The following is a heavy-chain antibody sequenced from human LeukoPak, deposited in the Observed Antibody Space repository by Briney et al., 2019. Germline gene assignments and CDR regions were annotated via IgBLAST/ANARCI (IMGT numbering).Heavy chain of an antibody. CDR2: INSDGSNI. CDR1: GFSFSSSW. CDR3: ARDRRYSYGYPNWFDP. J-gene: IGHJ5*02. Sequence: GGSLRLSCAASGFSFSSSWMHWVRQPPGKGPVWVSRINSDGSNINYADSVKGRFSISRDNAKNTLYLQMNSLRAEDTAVYYCARDRRYSYGYPNWFDPWGQGTLVTVSS. V-gene: IGHV3-74*01. D-gene: IGHD5-18*01.